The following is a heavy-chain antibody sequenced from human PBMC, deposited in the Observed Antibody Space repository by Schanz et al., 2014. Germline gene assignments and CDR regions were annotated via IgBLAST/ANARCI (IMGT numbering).Heavy chain of an antibody. Sequence: QVQLQESGPGLVKPSETLSLNCRISGSINSYYWSWIRQPPGKGLEWIGYISYSGSTNYNPSLRSRVTISLDTSRTQFSLILRTVTAADTAIYYCARRIAARSGVGYDYHYGMDVWGQGTTVIVSS. D-gene: IGHD6-6*01. CDR1: GSINSYY. V-gene: IGHV4-59*01. J-gene: IGHJ6*02. CDR2: ISYSGST. CDR3: ARRIAARSGVGYDYHYGMDV.